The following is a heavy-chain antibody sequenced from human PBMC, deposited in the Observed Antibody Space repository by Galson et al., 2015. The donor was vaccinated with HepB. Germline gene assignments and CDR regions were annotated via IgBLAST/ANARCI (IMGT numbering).Heavy chain of an antibody. D-gene: IGHD4-11*01. CDR3: ARLDYSNFGVWATKYYGMDV. CDR1: GYSFTSYW. V-gene: IGHV5-51*01. Sequence: QSGAEVKKPGESLKISCKGSGYSFTSYWIGWVRQMPGKGLEWMGIIYPGDSDTRYSPSFQGQVTISADKSISTAYLQWSSLKASDTAMYYCARLDYSNFGVWATKYYGMDVWGQGTTVTVSS. CDR2: IYPGDSDT. J-gene: IGHJ6*02.